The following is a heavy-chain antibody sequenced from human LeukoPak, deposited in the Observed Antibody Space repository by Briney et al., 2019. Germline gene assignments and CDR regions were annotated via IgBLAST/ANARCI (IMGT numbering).Heavy chain of an antibody. J-gene: IGHJ5*02. CDR1: GYTFTSYD. CDR3: ARKHSSGWAPRRGYNWFDP. Sequence: GASVKVSCKASGYTFTSYDINWVRQATGQGLEWMGWMNPNSGNTGYAQKFQGRATMTRNTSISTAYMELSSLRSEDTAVYYCARKHSSGWAPRRGYNWFDPWGQGTLVTVSS. V-gene: IGHV1-8*01. D-gene: IGHD6-19*01. CDR2: MNPNSGNT.